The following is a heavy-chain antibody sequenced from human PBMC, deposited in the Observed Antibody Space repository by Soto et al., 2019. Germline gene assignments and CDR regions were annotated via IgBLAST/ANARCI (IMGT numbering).Heavy chain of an antibody. CDR3: ARHVLVPAAIGGMDV. Sequence: QLQLQESGPGLVKPSETLSLTCTVSGGSISSSSYYWGWIRQPPGKGLEWIGSIYYSGSTYYNPSHKSRVTISVDTSKNEFSLKLSSVTAADTAVYYCARHVLVPAAIGGMDVWGQGTTVTVSS. CDR2: IYYSGST. J-gene: IGHJ6*02. D-gene: IGHD2-2*02. V-gene: IGHV4-39*01. CDR1: GGSISSSSYY.